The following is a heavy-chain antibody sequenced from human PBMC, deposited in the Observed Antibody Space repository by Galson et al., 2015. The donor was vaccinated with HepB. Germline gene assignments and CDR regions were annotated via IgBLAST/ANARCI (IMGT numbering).Heavy chain of an antibody. Sequence: SLRLSCAASGFTFSSYSMNWVRQAPGKGLEWVAYISSSGSTIYYADSVKGRFNISRDNAKNSLYLQMNGLRAEDTALYYCARGYGLGADNSDCFDFWGQGTLVTVSS. D-gene: IGHD4-23*01. CDR2: ISSSGSTI. CDR1: GFTFSSYS. V-gene: IGHV3-48*04. J-gene: IGHJ4*02. CDR3: ARGYGLGADNSDCFDF.